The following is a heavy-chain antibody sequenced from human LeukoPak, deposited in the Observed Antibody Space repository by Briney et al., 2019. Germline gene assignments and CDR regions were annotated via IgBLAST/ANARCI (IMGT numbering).Heavy chain of an antibody. V-gene: IGHV3-23*01. CDR2: ISGSGGST. CDR1: GFTFSSYA. CDR3: AKVVGSSWSYYYYYYMDV. D-gene: IGHD6-13*01. J-gene: IGHJ6*03. Sequence: GGSLRLPCAASGFTFSSYAMSWVRQAPGKGLEWVSAISGSGGSTYYADSVKGRFTISRDNSKNTLYLQMNSLRAEDTAVYYCAKVVGSSWSYYYYYYMDVWGKGTTVTVSS.